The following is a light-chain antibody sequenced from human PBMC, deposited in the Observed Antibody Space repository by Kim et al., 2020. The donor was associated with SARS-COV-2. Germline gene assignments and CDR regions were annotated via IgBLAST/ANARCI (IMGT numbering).Light chain of an antibody. J-gene: IGLJ1*01. Sequence: GQRLTISCSGSSSNIGSNYVYWYQQLPGTAPKLLIYNLNQRPSGVPDRFSGSKSGTSASLAISGLRSEDEADYSCAAWDDSLSGYVFGTGTKVTVL. CDR3: AAWDDSLSGYV. CDR2: NLN. V-gene: IGLV1-47*02. CDR1: SSNIGSNY.